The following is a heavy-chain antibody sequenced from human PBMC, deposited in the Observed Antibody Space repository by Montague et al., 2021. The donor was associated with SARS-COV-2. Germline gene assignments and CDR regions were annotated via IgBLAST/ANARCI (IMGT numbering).Heavy chain of an antibody. CDR3: ARQRRGGLVSTPRFFDY. CDR1: GGSISSSSYY. D-gene: IGHD6-19*01. Sequence: SETLSLTCTVSGGSISSSSYYWGWIRQPPGKGLEWIGSIYYSGSTYYXXXLKSRVTISVDTSKNQFSLKLSSVTAADTAVYYCARQRRGGLVSTPRFFDYWGQGTLVTVSP. V-gene: IGHV4-39*01. CDR2: IYYSGST. J-gene: IGHJ4*02.